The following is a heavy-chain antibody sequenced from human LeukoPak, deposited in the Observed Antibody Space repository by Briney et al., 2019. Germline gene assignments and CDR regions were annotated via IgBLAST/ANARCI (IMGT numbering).Heavy chain of an antibody. V-gene: IGHV4-34*01. J-gene: IGHJ4*02. CDR1: GGSFSGYY. D-gene: IGHD4-17*01. CDR2: INHSGST. Sequence: SETLSLTCAVYGGSFSGYYWSWIRQPPGKGLEWIGEINHSGSTNYNPSLKSRVTISVDTSTSQFSLKLSSVTAADTAVYYCASHGSATVTRDGASDYWGQGTLVTVSS. CDR3: ASHGSATVTRDGASDY.